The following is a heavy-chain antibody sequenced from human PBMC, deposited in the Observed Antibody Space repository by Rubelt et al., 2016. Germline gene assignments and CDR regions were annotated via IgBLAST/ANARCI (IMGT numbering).Heavy chain of an antibody. CDR1: GGSFSGYY. D-gene: IGHD3-9*01. CDR3: ARSKALVIDFDY. Sequence: QVQLQQWGAGLLKPSETLSLTCAVYGGSFSGYYWIWVRQPPGKGLEWIGEIYHSGSTNYNTSLKSRVTISVDKSKNQFSRKLSSGPAADTAVYYCARSKALVIDFDYWGQGTLVTVSS. V-gene: IGHV4-34*01. J-gene: IGHJ4*02. CDR2: IYHSGST.